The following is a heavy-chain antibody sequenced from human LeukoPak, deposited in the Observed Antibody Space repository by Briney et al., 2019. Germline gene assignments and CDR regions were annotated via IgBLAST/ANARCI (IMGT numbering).Heavy chain of an antibody. J-gene: IGHJ6*02. CDR2: IYRHGRT. Sequence: GGSLRLSCAASGFTASANCMSWVRQAAGKGLEWVSIIYRHGRTYYADSVKGRFTISRDSSKNTLDLQMNSLRAEDTAVYFCARAPEHVYMPMDVWGQGTTVIVS. V-gene: IGHV3-66*02. D-gene: IGHD2-2*01. CDR1: GFTASANC. CDR3: ARAPEHVYMPMDV.